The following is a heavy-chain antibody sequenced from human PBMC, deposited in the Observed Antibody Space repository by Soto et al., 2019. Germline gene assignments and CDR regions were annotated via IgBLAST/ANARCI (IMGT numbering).Heavy chain of an antibody. Sequence: EVQLVESGGGLVQPGGSLRLSCAASGFTFSSYSMNWVRQAPGQGLEWVSYISSSSSTIYYEDSVKGRFTISRDNAKNSLYLQMNILGDEDTAVYYCARDLICRGIYYVLHGSFDFWGQGTLVTVSS. J-gene: IGHJ4*02. CDR1: GFTFSSYS. CDR3: ARDLICRGIYYVLHGSFDF. CDR2: ISSSSSTI. D-gene: IGHD1-26*01. V-gene: IGHV3-48*02.